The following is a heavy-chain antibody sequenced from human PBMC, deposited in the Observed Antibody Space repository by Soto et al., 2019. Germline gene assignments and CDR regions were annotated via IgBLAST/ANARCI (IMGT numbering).Heavy chain of an antibody. V-gene: IGHV3-7*01. CDR3: VGALTYQVPYYYYGMDV. D-gene: IGHD3-16*01. CDR1: GFMFSTYL. J-gene: IGHJ6*02. Sequence: GGSLRLSCAASGFMFSTYLMSWVRQAPGKGLEWVANIKQDGNEKFYVDSVKGRFTISRDNAKKSLYLQMNSLRADDTAVYYCVGALTYQVPYYYYGMDVWGQGNTVTVSS. CDR2: IKQDGNEK.